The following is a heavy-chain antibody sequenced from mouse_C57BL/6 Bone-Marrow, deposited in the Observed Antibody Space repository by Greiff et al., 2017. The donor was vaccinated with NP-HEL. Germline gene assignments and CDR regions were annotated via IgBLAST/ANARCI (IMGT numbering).Heavy chain of an antibody. CDR1: GFTFSSYA. J-gene: IGHJ2*01. V-gene: IGHV5-4*01. CDR2: ISDGGSYT. Sequence: EVKLMESGGGLVKPGGSLKLSCAASGFTFSSYAMSWVRQTPEKRLEWVATISDGGSYTYYPDNVKGRFTISRDNAKNNLYLQMSHLKSEDTAMYYCARDPHYYGSSYAFDYWGQGTTLTVSS. CDR3: ARDPHYYGSSYAFDY. D-gene: IGHD1-1*01.